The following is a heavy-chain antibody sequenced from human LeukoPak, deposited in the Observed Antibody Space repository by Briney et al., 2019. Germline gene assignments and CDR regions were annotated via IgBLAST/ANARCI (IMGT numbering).Heavy chain of an antibody. J-gene: IGHJ4*02. CDR1: GGSISSSGYC. Sequence: SETLSLTCTVSGGSISSSGYCWGWIRQPPGKGLEWIGSIDYSGNTNYNPSLKSRVTIAVDMSKNQFSLKLSSVTAADTAVYYCARGGGSYCGGDCYSALFDYWGQGTLVTVSS. CDR2: IDYSGNT. D-gene: IGHD2-21*02. V-gene: IGHV4-39*07. CDR3: ARGGGSYCGGDCYSALFDY.